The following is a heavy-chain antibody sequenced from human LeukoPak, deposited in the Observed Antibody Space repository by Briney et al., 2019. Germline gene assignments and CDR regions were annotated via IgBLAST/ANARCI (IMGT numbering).Heavy chain of an antibody. J-gene: IGHJ4*02. V-gene: IGHV1-18*01. Sequence: ASVKVSCKASGGTFSSYAISWVRQAPGQGLEWMGWISAYNGNTNYAQKLQGRVTMTTDTSTSTAYMELRSLRSDDTAVYYCAREGPLGYCSGGSCYSGFDYWGQGTLVTVSS. CDR2: ISAYNGNT. CDR1: GGTFSSYA. CDR3: AREGPLGYCSGGSCYSGFDY. D-gene: IGHD2-15*01.